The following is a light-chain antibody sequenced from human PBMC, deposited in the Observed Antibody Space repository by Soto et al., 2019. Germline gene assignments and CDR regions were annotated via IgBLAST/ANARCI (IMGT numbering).Light chain of an antibody. CDR3: QSYDSSLSGWV. Sequence: QSVLTQPPSVSGAPGQRVTISCTGSSSYIGAGYDVHWYQQLPGTAPKLLIYGNTNRPSGVPDRFSGSKSGTSASLAITGLQAEDEADYYCQSYDSSLSGWVFGGETKLTVL. J-gene: IGLJ2*01. CDR2: GNT. CDR1: SSYIGAGYD. V-gene: IGLV1-40*01.